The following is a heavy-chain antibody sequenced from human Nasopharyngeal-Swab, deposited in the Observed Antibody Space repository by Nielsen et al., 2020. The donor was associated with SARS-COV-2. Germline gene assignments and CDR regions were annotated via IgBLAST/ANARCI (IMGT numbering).Heavy chain of an antibody. Sequence: IRQPPGKGLEWVSVISGSGGSTYYADSVKGRFTTSRDNSKTTVHLQMDRPRVEDTAVYFCAKSKGYTSSWNDYWGQGTLVTVSS. CDR3: AKSKGYTSSWNDY. V-gene: IGHV3-23*01. J-gene: IGHJ4*02. D-gene: IGHD6-13*01. CDR2: ISGSGGST.